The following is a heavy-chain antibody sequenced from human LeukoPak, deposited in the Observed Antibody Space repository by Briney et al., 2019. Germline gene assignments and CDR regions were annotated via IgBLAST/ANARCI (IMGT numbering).Heavy chain of an antibody. J-gene: IGHJ4*02. CDR1: TFTFSNYE. CDR3: ASGYDLPY. CDR2: ISRSGSTI. Sequence: GGSLRLSCAASTFTFSNYEMNRVRQAPGKGVEGISYISRSGSTIYYAHSVKGRFAISRDNAKNSLYLQMNSPRAEDTAVYYCASGYDLPYWGQGTLVTVSS. D-gene: IGHD5-12*01. V-gene: IGHV3-48*03.